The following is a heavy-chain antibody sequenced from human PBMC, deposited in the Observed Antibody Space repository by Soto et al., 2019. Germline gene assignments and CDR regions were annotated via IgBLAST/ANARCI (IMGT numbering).Heavy chain of an antibody. Sequence: GGCLRLSCAASGFTFSSYALSWVRQAPGKGLEWVAATSYDGSNKYYADCVQGRFVISRDNSNSTLDLQMNTLRAEDTAVYYCAGVYYGGNSVNNYWGQGTPVTVSS. V-gene: IGHV3-30*09. CDR2: TSYDGSNK. D-gene: IGHD2-8*01. J-gene: IGHJ4*02. CDR3: AGVYYGGNSVNNY. CDR1: GFTFSSYA.